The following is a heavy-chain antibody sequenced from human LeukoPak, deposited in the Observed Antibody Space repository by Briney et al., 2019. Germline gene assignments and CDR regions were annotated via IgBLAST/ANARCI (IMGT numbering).Heavy chain of an antibody. D-gene: IGHD4-11*01. J-gene: IGHJ4*02. Sequence: GGSLRLSCVASGFAFSSYWMSWVRQAPGKGLELVANISPDGSAEDYVDSVRGRFAISRVNAKRSLYLQMNSLSPEDTAVYYCANQAYSQFGYWGQGTLVSVSS. V-gene: IGHV3-7*01. CDR1: GFAFSSYW. CDR2: ISPDGSAE. CDR3: ANQAYSQFGY.